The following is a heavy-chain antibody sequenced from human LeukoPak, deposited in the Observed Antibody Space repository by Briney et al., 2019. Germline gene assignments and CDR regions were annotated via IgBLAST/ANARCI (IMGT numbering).Heavy chain of an antibody. CDR1: GGSISNYF. V-gene: IGHV4-59*01. Sequence: PSETLSLTCTVSGGSISNYFWSWIRQPPRKGLECIGYIYYSDSTNYNPSLKSRVTVSVDTSKNQFSLKLSSVTAADTAVYYCARFPGSAEYRHYYYMDVWGKGTTVTVSS. J-gene: IGHJ6*03. CDR3: ARFPGSAEYRHYYYMDV. CDR2: IYYSDST. D-gene: IGHD2-15*01.